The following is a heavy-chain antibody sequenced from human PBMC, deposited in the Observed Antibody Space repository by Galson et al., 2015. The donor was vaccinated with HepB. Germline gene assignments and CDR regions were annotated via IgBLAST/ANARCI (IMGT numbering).Heavy chain of an antibody. CDR1: GFTYNDYW. D-gene: IGHD5-18*01. V-gene: IGHV3-7*03. CDR3: ARGWDTDVTSTFDY. CDR2: IKQDGGEK. J-gene: IGHJ4*02. Sequence: SLRVSCAVSGFTYNDYWMSWVRQAPGRGLEWVANIKQDGGEKYYVESVEGRFTVTRDNAKRTVYLAMNTLSVEDTAVYYCARGWDTDVTSTFDYWGQGALVTVSS.